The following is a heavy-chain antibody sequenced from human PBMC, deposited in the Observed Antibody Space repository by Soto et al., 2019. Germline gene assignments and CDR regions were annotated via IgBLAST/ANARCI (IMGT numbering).Heavy chain of an antibody. CDR2: VYDNGTT. CDR3: GAETGLLICSGEPDA. J-gene: IGHJ5*02. D-gene: IGHD3-10*01. V-gene: IGHV4-31*03. CDR1: GGSIGSPNFY. Sequence: QVQLQESGPGLVKPSQTLSLTCRVSGGSIGSPNFYWSWIRQHPGKGLEWLGYVYDNGTTYYNPSLKSRVSISADTSTTTFSLKLSSMSAADTSVYFCGAETGLLICSGEPDAWGQGTLVTVSS.